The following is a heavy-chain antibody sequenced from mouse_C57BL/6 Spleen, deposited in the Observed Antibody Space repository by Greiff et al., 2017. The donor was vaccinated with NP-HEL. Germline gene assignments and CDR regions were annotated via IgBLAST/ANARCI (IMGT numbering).Heavy chain of an antibody. J-gene: IGHJ3*01. V-gene: IGHV10-1*01. CDR1: GFSFNTYA. CDR2: IRSKSNNYAT. D-gene: IGHD2-3*01. Sequence: EVQGVESGGGLVQPKGSLKLSCAASGFSFNTYAMNWVRQAPGKGLEWVARIRSKSNNYATYYADSVKDRFTISRDDSESMLYLQMNNLKTEDTAMYYCVSSSYDGYYGGFAYWGQGTLVTVSA. CDR3: VSSSYDGYYGGFAY.